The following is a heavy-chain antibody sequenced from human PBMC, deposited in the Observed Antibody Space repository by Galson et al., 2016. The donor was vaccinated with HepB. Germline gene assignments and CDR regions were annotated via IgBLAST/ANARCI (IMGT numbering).Heavy chain of an antibody. Sequence: SLRLSCAASGFTFSGYAMTWVRQAPGRGLEWVSGISGSGGSKYYADSVKGRFTISRDNSKNTLYLYVNNLTAGDTAIYCCGKHGGFDSWGQGTLVTVSS. J-gene: IGHJ4*02. CDR2: ISGSGGSK. CDR1: GFTFSGYA. CDR3: GKHGGFDS. V-gene: IGHV3-23*01. D-gene: IGHD3-16*01.